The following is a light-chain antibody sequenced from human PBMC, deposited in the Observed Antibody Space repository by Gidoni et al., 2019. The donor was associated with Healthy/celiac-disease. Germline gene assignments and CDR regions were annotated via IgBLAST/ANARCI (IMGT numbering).Light chain of an antibody. CDR1: QSISSY. CDR2: AAS. Sequence: DIQMTQSPSSLSASVGDRVTITCRASQSISSYLNWYQQKPGKAPKLLIYAASSLQSGVPSRFSGSGSGTDFILTISSLQPEDFATYYCQQSYSTPMYTFGQXTKLEIK. V-gene: IGKV1-39*01. J-gene: IGKJ2*01. CDR3: QQSYSTPMYT.